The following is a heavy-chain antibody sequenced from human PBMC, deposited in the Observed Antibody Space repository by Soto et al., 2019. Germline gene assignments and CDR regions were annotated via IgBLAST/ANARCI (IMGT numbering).Heavy chain of an antibody. CDR1: GGSISSYY. V-gene: IGHV4-59*01. CDR2: IYYSGST. CDR3: ARNRKGKFDY. J-gene: IGHJ4*02. Sequence: SETLSLTCTVSGGSISSYYWSWIRQPPGKGLEWIGYIYYSGSTNYNPSLKSRVTISVDTSKNQFSLKLSSVTAADTAVYYCARNRKGKFDYWGQGTLVTVSS.